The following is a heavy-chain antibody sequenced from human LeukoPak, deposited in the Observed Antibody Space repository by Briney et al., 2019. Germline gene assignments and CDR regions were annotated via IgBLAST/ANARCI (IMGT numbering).Heavy chain of an antibody. CDR1: GFTFSSYA. D-gene: IGHD2-2*02. J-gene: IGHJ4*02. V-gene: IGHV3-21*01. Sequence: GGSLRLSCAASGFTFSSYAMSWVRQAPGKGLEWVSSISSSSSYIYYADSVKGRFTISRDNSKNTLYLQMNSLRAEDTAVYYCARTCASSACYTIYWGQGTLVTVSS. CDR2: ISSSSSYI. CDR3: ARTCASSACYTIY.